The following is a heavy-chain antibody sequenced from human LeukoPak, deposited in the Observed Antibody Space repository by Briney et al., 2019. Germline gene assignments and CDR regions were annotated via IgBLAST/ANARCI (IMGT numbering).Heavy chain of an antibody. D-gene: IGHD5-24*01. J-gene: IGHJ3*02. Sequence: SETLSLTCTVSGGSISSSLYYWGWIRQPPGKGLEWIGTIYYSGSTYYNPSLKGRVTISVDTSKNQFSLKLSSVTAADTAVYYCARSVDGYNFDAFDIWGQGTMVTVSS. CDR1: GGSISSSLYY. V-gene: IGHV4-39*01. CDR3: ARSVDGYNFDAFDI. CDR2: IYYSGST.